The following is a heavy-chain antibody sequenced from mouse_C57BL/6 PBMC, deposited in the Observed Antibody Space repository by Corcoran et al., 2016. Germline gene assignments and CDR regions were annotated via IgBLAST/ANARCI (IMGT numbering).Heavy chain of an antibody. J-gene: IGHJ2*01. V-gene: IGHV1-18*01. Sequence: EVKLQQSGPELVKPEASVTIPCKASGYTFTEYNLDWVKQSHGKSLEWVGDINPNNGGNNYNQKFKGKATLTVDKSSSTAYMELRSLTSEDTAVYYCAREDGPWGQGTTLTVSS. CDR1: GYTFTEYN. D-gene: IGHD2-3*01. CDR3: AREDGP. CDR2: INPNNGGN.